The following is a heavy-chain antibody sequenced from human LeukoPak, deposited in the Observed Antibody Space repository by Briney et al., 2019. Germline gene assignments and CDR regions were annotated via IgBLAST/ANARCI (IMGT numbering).Heavy chain of an antibody. V-gene: IGHV4-39*01. CDR1: GGSISSSSYY. Sequence: SETLSLTCTVSGGSISSSSYYWGWIRQPPGKGLEWIGSIYYSGSTYYNPSLKSRVTISVDTSKNQFSLKLSSVTAADTAVYYCATGPSSSWYGYYGMDVWGQGTTVTVSS. D-gene: IGHD6-13*01. CDR3: ATGPSSSWYGYYGMDV. CDR2: IYYSGST. J-gene: IGHJ6*02.